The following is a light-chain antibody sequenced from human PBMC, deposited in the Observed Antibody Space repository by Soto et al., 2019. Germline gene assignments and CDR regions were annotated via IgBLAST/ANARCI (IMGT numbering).Light chain of an antibody. Sequence: QSALTQPPSASATPGQRVTISCSGRSSDVGSNTVNWYQQFPGAAPKLLIYSNDQRPSGVPDRFSASKSGTSASLAISGLQSEDEADYYCAAWDDRLSNVFGPGTKVTVL. CDR1: SSDVGSNT. V-gene: IGLV1-44*01. CDR3: AAWDDRLSNV. J-gene: IGLJ1*01. CDR2: SND.